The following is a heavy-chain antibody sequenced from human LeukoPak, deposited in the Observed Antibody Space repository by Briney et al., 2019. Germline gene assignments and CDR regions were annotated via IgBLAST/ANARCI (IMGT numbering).Heavy chain of an antibody. CDR3: AKGSVAAQVYYFGY. D-gene: IGHD6-19*01. V-gene: IGHV3-9*01. J-gene: IGHJ4*02. CDR1: GFTFDDYA. CDR2: ISWNSGSI. Sequence: GRSLRLSCAASGFTFDDYAMHWVRQPPGKGLEWVSGISWNSGSIGYADSVKGRFTISRDNAKNSLYLQMNSLRAEDTALYYCAKGSVAAQVYYFGYWGQGTLVTVSS.